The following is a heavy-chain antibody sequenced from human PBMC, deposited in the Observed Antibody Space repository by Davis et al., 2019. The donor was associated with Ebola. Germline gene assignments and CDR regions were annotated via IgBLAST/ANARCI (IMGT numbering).Heavy chain of an antibody. V-gene: IGHV3-7*03. CDR2: IKQDGSEK. J-gene: IGHJ4*02. D-gene: IGHD5-18*01. Sequence: PGGSLRLSCAASGFTVSSNYMSWVRQAPGKGLEWVANIKQDGSEKYYVDSVKGRFTISRDNAKNSLYLQMNSLRAEDTAVYYCARDWRGYSVYWGQGTLVTVSS. CDR1: GFTVSSNY. CDR3: ARDWRGYSVY.